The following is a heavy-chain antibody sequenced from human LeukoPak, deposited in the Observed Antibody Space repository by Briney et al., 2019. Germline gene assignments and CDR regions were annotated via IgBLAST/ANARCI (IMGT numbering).Heavy chain of an antibody. CDR2: IYYTGST. Sequence: SETLSLTCTVSGGSISTYYWSWIRQPPGKGLEWIGYIYYTGSTNYNPSLKSRVTISVDTSKNQLFLRLTSATAADTAVYYCARLGYSSSWLAVDYWGQGTLVTVSS. D-gene: IGHD6-13*01. CDR3: ARLGYSSSWLAVDY. V-gene: IGHV4-59*08. J-gene: IGHJ4*02. CDR1: GGSISTYY.